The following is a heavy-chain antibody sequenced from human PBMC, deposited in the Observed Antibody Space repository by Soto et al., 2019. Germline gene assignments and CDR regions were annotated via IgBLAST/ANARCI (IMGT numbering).Heavy chain of an antibody. Sequence: QVQLVESGGGLVKPGGSLRLSCAASGFTFSDYYMSWIRQAPGKGLEWVSYISSSGSTIYYADSVKGRFTISRDNAKNSLYRQMNSLRAEDTAVYYCARAAGPEPVKDINDAFDIWGQGTMVTVSS. J-gene: IGHJ3*02. CDR2: ISSSGSTI. D-gene: IGHD4-4*01. V-gene: IGHV3-11*01. CDR1: GFTFSDYY. CDR3: ARAAGPEPVKDINDAFDI.